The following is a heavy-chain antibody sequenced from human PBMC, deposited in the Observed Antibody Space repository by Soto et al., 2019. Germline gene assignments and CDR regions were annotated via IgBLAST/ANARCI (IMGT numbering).Heavy chain of an antibody. CDR2: INAGNGNT. CDR1: GYTFTSYA. J-gene: IGHJ6*02. V-gene: IGHV1-3*01. Sequence: ASVKVSCKASGYTFTSYAMHWVRQAPGQRLEWMGWINAGNGNTKYSQKFQGRVTITRDTSASTAYMELSSLRSEDTAVYYCASGTTAGDYAYYYYYGMDVCGQGTTLTVSS. CDR3: ASGTTAGDYAYYYYYGMDV. D-gene: IGHD4-17*01.